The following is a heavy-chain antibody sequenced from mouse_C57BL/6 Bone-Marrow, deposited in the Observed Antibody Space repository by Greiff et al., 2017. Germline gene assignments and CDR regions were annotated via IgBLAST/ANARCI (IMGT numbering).Heavy chain of an antibody. CDR3: ARDGAIAYYSTSYAMDY. V-gene: IGHV5-4*01. J-gene: IGHJ4*01. CDR2: ISAGGSYT. Sequence: DVQLVESGGGLVKPGGSLKLSCAASGFTFSSYAMSWVRQTPEKRLEWVATISAGGSYTDYPDNVKGRFTISRDNAKNNLYLQMSHLKSEDTAMYSCARDGAIAYYSTSYAMDYWGQGTSVTVSS. D-gene: IGHD2-5*01. CDR1: GFTFSSYA.